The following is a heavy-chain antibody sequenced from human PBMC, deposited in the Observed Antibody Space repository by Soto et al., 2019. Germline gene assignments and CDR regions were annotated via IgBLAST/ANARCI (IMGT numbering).Heavy chain of an antibody. CDR2: ISDDGARS. D-gene: IGHD2-2*01. CDR3: TRGTRSSSFGTGAV. J-gene: IGHJ4*02. CDR1: GFVFEVYG. Sequence: PGGSLRLSCVASGFVFEVYGIHWVRQVPCKGLEWVSRISDDGARSDYADSVRGRFTISRDNAKNALYLQMNALRGEDTAVYFCTRGTRSSSFGTGAVWGLGALLTVSS. V-gene: IGHV3-74*01.